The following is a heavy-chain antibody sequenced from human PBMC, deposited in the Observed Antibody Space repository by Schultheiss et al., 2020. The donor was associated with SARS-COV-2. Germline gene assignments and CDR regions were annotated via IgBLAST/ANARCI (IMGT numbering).Heavy chain of an antibody. CDR2: ISTYNGGT. V-gene: IGHV1-18*01. CDR3: ARDDEVGANDAFDI. CDR1: GYTFDIYG. Sequence: ASVKVSCEASGYTFDIYGLTWVRQAPGQGLEWMGWISTYNGGTDYAQKFQGRLTITTDLSTRTAYMDLKNLRLDDTAVYYCARDDEVGANDAFDIWGQGTMVTVSS. J-gene: IGHJ3*02. D-gene: IGHD1-26*01.